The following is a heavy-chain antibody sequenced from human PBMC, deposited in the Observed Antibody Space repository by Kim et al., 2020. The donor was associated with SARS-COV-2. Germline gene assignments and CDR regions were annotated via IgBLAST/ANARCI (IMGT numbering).Heavy chain of an antibody. V-gene: IGHV4-30-4*01. CDR2: IYYSGST. D-gene: IGHD3-22*01. CDR1: GGSISSGDYY. J-gene: IGHJ2*01. Sequence: SETLSLTCTVSGGSISSGDYYWSWIRQPPGKGLEWIGYIYYSGSTYYNPSLKSRVTISVDTSKNQFSLKLSSVTAADTAVYYCARDLGYYDSSGSDYWYFDLWGRGTLDTVSS. CDR3: ARDLGYYDSSGSDYWYFDL.